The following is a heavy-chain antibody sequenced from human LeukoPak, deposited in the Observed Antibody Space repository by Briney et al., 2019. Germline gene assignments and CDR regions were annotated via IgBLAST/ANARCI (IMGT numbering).Heavy chain of an antibody. D-gene: IGHD3-22*01. J-gene: IGHJ3*02. CDR3: ARVRYDSSAFDI. Sequence: GGTLRLSCAASGFTLSSYWMHSVPQAPGKGLVWVSRINSDGSSTSYADSVRGRFTISRDNAKNTLYLQMNSLRAEDTAVYYCARVRYDSSAFDIWGQGTMVTVSS. V-gene: IGHV3-74*01. CDR1: GFTLSSYW. CDR2: INSDGSST.